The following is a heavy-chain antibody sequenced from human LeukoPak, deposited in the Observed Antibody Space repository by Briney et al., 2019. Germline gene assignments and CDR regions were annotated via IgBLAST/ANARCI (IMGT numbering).Heavy chain of an antibody. D-gene: IGHD7-27*01. V-gene: IGHV1-8*01. J-gene: IGHJ4*02. Sequence: ASVKVSCKASGYTLTSYDINWLRQATGQGPEWMGGMNPKIVATGYAQKIQGRVTMPRSHSLNTAYMKLSSLRSEDTAEYYCARAPRNWGFDYWGQGTLVTVSS. CDR1: GYTLTSYD. CDR3: ARAPRNWGFDY. CDR2: MNPKIVAT.